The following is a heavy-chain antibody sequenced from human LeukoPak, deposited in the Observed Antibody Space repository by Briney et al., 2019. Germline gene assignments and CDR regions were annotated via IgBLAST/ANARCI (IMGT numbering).Heavy chain of an antibody. D-gene: IGHD5-18*01. CDR1: GFTFSSYE. CDR3: ARDVSGYSYGSVVYYYYYMDV. CDR2: ISSSSSTI. J-gene: IGHJ6*03. Sequence: GGSLRLSCAASGFTFSSYEMNWVRQAPGKGLERVSYISSSSSTIYYADSVKGRLTISRDNAKNSLYLQMNSLRAEDTAVYYCARDVSGYSYGSVVYYYYYMDVWGKGTTVTVSS. V-gene: IGHV3-48*03.